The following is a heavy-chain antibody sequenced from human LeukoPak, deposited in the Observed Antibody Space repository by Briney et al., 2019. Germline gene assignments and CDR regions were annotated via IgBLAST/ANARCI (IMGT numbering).Heavy chain of an antibody. D-gene: IGHD3-3*01. J-gene: IGHJ4*02. CDR3: ARPRTYYDFWRGYPPFDY. Sequence: ASVKVSCKASGGTFSSYAFSWVRQAPGQGLEWMGGIIPIFGTANYTQKFQGRVTITADESTSTVYMELSSLRSEDTAVYYCARPRTYYDFWRGYPPFDYWGQGTLVTVSS. CDR1: GGTFSSYA. V-gene: IGHV1-69*13. CDR2: IIPIFGTA.